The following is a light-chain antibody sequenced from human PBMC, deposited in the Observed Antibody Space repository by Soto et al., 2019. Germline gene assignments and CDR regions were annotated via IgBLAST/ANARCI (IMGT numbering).Light chain of an antibody. CDR3: QSYDSGLSGSV. Sequence: QLVLTQPPSVSGAPGQRVTISCTGTSSNIGAGYDVNWYQHLPGAAPKLLIYTNGNRPSGVPDRFSGCKSGTSASLAITGLQAEDEADYYCQSYDSGLSGSVFGGGTKLTVL. V-gene: IGLV1-40*01. CDR1: SSNIGAGYD. J-gene: IGLJ3*02. CDR2: TNG.